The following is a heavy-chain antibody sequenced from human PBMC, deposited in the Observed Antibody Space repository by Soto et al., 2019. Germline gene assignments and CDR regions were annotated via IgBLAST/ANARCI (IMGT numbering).Heavy chain of an antibody. CDR2: ISYDGSNK. D-gene: IGHD1-26*01. Sequence: QVQLVESGGGVVQPGRSLRLSCAASGFTFSSYAMHWVRQAPGKGLEWVAVISYDGSNKYYADSVKGRFTISRDNSKNTQYLQMNSLRAEDTAVYYFARGWELRHFGYWGQGTLVTVSS. CDR1: GFTFSSYA. J-gene: IGHJ4*02. V-gene: IGHV3-30-3*01. CDR3: ARGWELRHFGY.